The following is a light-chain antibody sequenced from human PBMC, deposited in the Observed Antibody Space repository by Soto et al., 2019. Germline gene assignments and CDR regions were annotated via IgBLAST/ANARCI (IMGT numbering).Light chain of an antibody. CDR2: AAS. J-gene: IGKJ5*01. CDR3: QQSYSSSIT. V-gene: IGKV1-39*01. Sequence: DIQMTQSPSSLSASVGDRVTISCRASQTISNFLNWYQQTSGNAPKLLISAASTLRSGVPSRFTGSGSGTDFTLTINSLQPEDFATYYCQQSYSSSITFGQGTRLEIK. CDR1: QTISNF.